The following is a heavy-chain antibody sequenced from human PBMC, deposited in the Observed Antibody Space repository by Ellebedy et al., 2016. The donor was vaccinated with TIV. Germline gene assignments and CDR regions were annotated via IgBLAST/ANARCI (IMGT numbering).Heavy chain of an antibody. D-gene: IGHD5-12*01. V-gene: IGHV4-38-2*02. CDR1: GDSIGSGRYS. J-gene: IGHJ4*02. CDR3: ASENSGNDQTRYFDY. Sequence: SETLSLTCTVSGDSIGSGRYSWGWIRQPPGKGLEWIGSIHHGGGTSYNPSLKSRVSISVDTSKSQFSLKLTSVTAADTAVYFCASENSGNDQTRYFDYWGQGTLVTVSS. CDR2: IHHGGGT.